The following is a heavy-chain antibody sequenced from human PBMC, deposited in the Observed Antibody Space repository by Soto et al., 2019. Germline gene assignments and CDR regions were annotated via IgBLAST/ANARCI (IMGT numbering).Heavy chain of an antibody. CDR2: ISNSADNT. CDR3: AKDFHYSTLLPFFDY. CDR1: GFTFSGYA. Sequence: PGGSLRLSCAASGFTFSGYAMSWVRPAPGKGLEWVSGISNSADNTYYADSVKGRFTISRDNSKNRLYLQMNSLRAEDTAVYYCAKDFHYSTLLPFFDYWGQGTLVTVSS. D-gene: IGHD2-2*01. V-gene: IGHV3-23*01. J-gene: IGHJ4*02.